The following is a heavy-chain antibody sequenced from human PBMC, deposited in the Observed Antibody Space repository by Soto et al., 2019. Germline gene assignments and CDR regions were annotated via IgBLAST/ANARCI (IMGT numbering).Heavy chain of an antibody. Sequence: QVQLVQSGAEVKRPGASVKISCMSSGYIFTSHYLHWVRQAPGQGPEWLGIINPSVGSASFAQKFQGRVSMTRDTSTDTVFMELRSLRSEDTAVYYCARGRELKSTRDNMIVVVLGHAFDIWGQGTKVTVSS. V-gene: IGHV1-46*01. CDR3: ARGRELKSTRDNMIVVVLGHAFDI. D-gene: IGHD3-22*01. J-gene: IGHJ3*02. CDR1: GYIFTSHY. CDR2: INPSVGSA.